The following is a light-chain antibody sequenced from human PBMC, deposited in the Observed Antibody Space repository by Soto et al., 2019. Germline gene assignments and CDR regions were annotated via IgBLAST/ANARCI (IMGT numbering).Light chain of an antibody. CDR2: EGS. Sequence: QSALTQPASVSGSLGQSITISCTGTSSDVGSYNLVSWYQQHPGKAPKLMIYEGSKRPSGVSNRFSGSKSGNTASLTISGHQAEDEADYYCCSYAGSSTYLFGTGTKLTVL. CDR3: CSYAGSSTYL. V-gene: IGLV2-23*01. J-gene: IGLJ1*01. CDR1: SSDVGSYNL.